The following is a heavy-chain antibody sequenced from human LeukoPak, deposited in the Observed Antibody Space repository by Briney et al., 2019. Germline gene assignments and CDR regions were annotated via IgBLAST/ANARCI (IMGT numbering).Heavy chain of an antibody. CDR1: GFTFSSYG. CDR2: ISGSGGST. J-gene: IGHJ4*02. CDR3: ARGSSSSWYEGYYFDY. V-gene: IGHV3-23*01. Sequence: PGGSLRLSCAASGFTFSSYGMSWVRQAPGKGLEWVSAISGSGGSTYYADSVKGRFTISRDNSKNTPYLQMNSLRAEDTAVYYCARGSSSSWYEGYYFDYWGQGTLVTVSS. D-gene: IGHD6-13*01.